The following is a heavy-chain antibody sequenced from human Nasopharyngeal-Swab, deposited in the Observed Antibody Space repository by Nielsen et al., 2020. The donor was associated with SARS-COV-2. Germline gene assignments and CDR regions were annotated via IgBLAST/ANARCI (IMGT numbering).Heavy chain of an antibody. CDR1: GFTFSSYE. CDR3: ARASLSGSSTGRRAFDI. Sequence: GESLKISCAASGFTFSSYEMNWVRQAPGKGLEWVSYISSSGSTIYYADSVKDRFTISRDNAKNSLYLQMNSLRAEDTAVYYCARASLSGSSTGRRAFDIWGQGTMVTVSS. J-gene: IGHJ3*02. V-gene: IGHV3-48*03. CDR2: ISSSGSTI. D-gene: IGHD1-26*01.